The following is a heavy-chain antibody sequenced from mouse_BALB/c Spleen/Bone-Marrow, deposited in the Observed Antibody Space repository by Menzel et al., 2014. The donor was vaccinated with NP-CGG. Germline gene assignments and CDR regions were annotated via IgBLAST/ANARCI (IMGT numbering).Heavy chain of an antibody. CDR1: GYAFTNYL. CDR2: INPGSGGT. CDR3: ARSRTGFAY. J-gene: IGHJ3*01. V-gene: IGHV1-54*03. Sequence: VQLQQSGAELVRPGTSVKVSCKASGYAFTNYLIEWVKQRPGQGLEWIGVINPGSGGTNYNEKFKGKATLTADKSSSTAYTQLSSLTSDDSAVYFCARSRTGFAYWGQGTLVTVSA.